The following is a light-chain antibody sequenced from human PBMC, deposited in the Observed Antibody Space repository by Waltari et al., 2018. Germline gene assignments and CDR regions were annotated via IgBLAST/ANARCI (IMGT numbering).Light chain of an antibody. CDR2: STS. V-gene: IGKV1-9*01. J-gene: IGKJ3*01. Sequence: DIQLTQSPSFLSASIGDTVTITCRASQGSSSFLAWYQQKPGKAPQILIYSTSSFKRGVPSRFSGSGSGTEFTLTISRLQPEDFATYYCQDFNTYPQTFGPGTNVNI. CDR1: QGSSSF. CDR3: QDFNTYPQT.